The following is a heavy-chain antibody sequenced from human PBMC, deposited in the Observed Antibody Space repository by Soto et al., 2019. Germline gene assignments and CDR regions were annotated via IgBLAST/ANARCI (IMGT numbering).Heavy chain of an antibody. D-gene: IGHD6-6*01. J-gene: IGHJ5*02. CDR3: ARGMRGRVAARPGYWFDP. CDR2: IDPSDSYT. Sequence: GESLKISCKGSGYSFTSYWISWVRQMPGKGLEWMGRIDPSDSYTNYSPSFQGHVTISADKSISTAYLQWSSLKASDTAMYYCARGMRGRVAARPGYWFDPWGQGTLVTVSS. CDR1: GYSFTSYW. V-gene: IGHV5-10-1*01.